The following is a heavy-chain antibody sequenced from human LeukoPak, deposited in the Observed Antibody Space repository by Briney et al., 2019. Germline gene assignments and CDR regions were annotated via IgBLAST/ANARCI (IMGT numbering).Heavy chain of an antibody. CDR1: GGTFSSYA. J-gene: IGHJ6*02. Sequence: RASVKVSCKASGGTFSSYAISWVRQAPGQGLEWMGGIIPIFGTANYAQKFQGRVTITADESTSTAYMELSSLRSEDTAVYYCARARNDNWNYVSNGMDVWGQGTTVTVSS. CDR2: IIPIFGTA. D-gene: IGHD1-7*01. V-gene: IGHV1-69*13. CDR3: ARARNDNWNYVSNGMDV.